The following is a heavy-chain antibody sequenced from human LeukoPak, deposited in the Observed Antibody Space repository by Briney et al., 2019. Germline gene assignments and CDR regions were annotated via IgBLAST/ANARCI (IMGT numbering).Heavy chain of an antibody. CDR3: ARDAPRYYDSSGKGALWYFDL. Sequence: PSETLSLTRTVSGGSISSYYLSWIRQPPGKGLEWIGYIYYSGSTNYSPSLKSRVTISVDTSKNQFSLKLSSVTAADTAVYYCARDAPRYYDSSGKGALWYFDLWGRGTLVTVSS. D-gene: IGHD3-22*01. V-gene: IGHV4-59*01. CDR2: IYYSGST. CDR1: GGSISSYY. J-gene: IGHJ2*01.